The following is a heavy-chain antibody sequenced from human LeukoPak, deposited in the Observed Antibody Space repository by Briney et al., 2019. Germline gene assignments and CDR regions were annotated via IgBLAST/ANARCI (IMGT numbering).Heavy chain of an antibody. J-gene: IGHJ4*02. D-gene: IGHD5-18*01. CDR3: ASVDTAMAPTY. V-gene: IGHV4-4*02. CDR2: IYYSGST. Sequence: SETLSLTCAVSGGSISSSNWWSWVRQPPGKGLEWIGYIYYSGSTNYNPSLKSRVTISVDTSKNQFSLKLSSVTAADTAVYYCASVDTAMAPTYWGQGTLVTVSS. CDR1: GGSISSSNW.